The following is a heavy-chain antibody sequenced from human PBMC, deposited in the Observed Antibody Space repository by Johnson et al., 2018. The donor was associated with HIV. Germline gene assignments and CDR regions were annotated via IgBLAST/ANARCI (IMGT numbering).Heavy chain of an antibody. D-gene: IGHD1-26*01. CDR1: GFNFSDYS. Sequence: QVQLVESGGGVVQPGRSLRLSCAVSGFNFSDYSMHWVRQAPGKGLEWVSLISWDGGSTYYADSVKGRFTISRDNSKNTLYLQMNSLRAEDTAVYYCAKDRRQSSWELLDDAFDIWGQGTMVTVSS. V-gene: IGHV3-NL1*01. CDR2: ISWDGGST. J-gene: IGHJ3*02. CDR3: AKDRRQSSWELLDDAFDI.